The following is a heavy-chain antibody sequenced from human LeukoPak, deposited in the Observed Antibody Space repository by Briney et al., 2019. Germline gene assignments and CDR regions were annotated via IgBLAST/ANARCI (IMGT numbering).Heavy chain of an antibody. CDR3: ARAAGQLERRYFDY. J-gene: IGHJ4*02. CDR1: GGSISSYY. V-gene: IGHV4-59*01. Sequence: PSETLSLTCTVSGGSISSYYWSWIRQPLGKGLEWIGYIYYSGSTNYNPSLKSRVTISVDTSKNQFSLKLSSVTAADTAVYYCARAAGQLERRYFDYWGQGTLVTVSS. CDR2: IYYSGST. D-gene: IGHD1-1*01.